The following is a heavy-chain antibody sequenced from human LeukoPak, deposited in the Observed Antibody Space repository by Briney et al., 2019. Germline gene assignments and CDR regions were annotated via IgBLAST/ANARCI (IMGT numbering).Heavy chain of an antibody. CDR1: GFTFSSYA. D-gene: IGHD2-2*02. CDR3: AKDSALGYCSSTSCYTGPYYFDY. Sequence: GGSLRLSCAASGFTFSSYAMHWVRQAPGKGLEWVAAISYDGSNKYSADSVKGRFTISRDNSKNTLYLQMNSLRAEDTAVYYCAKDSALGYCSSTSCYTGPYYFDYWGQGTLVTVSS. CDR2: ISYDGSNK. J-gene: IGHJ4*02. V-gene: IGHV3-30*04.